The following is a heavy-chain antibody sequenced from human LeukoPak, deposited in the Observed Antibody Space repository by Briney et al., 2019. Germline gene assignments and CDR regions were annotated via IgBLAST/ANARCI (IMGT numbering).Heavy chain of an antibody. CDR2: IYYSGST. Sequence: PSETLSLTCSVSGGSISRSTYYWGWIRQPPGQGLDWIGNIYYSGSTYYNPSLKGRVTISVDTSKNQFSLKLTSVTAADTAVYYCARDYGDYAFDSWGQGTLVTVSS. J-gene: IGHJ4*02. D-gene: IGHD4-17*01. CDR3: ARDYGDYAFDS. CDR1: GGSISRSTYY. V-gene: IGHV4-39*02.